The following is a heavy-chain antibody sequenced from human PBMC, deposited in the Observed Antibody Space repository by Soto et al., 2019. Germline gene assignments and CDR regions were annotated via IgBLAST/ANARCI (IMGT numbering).Heavy chain of an antibody. CDR3: ARDLWGTAYYYSGMDV. J-gene: IGHJ6*02. CDR2: ISPIFGTA. V-gene: IGHV1-69*12. D-gene: IGHD3-10*01. Sequence: QVQLVQSGAEVKKPGSSVKVSCKASGGTFSSYAISWVRQAPGQGLEWMGGISPIFGTANYAQKFQGRVTITADESTSTAYMELSSLRSEDTAVYYCARDLWGTAYYYSGMDVWGQGTTVTVSS. CDR1: GGTFSSYA.